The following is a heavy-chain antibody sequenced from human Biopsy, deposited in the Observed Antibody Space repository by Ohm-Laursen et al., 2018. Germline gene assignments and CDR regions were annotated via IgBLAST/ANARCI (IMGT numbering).Heavy chain of an antibody. CDR2: VYYTGGT. CDR1: GDSISSYY. CDR3: ARDRGYYSDRTVPGYFDL. Sequence: SETLSLTCTVSGDSISSYYWGWIRQPPGKGLQWIGYVYYTGGTDYNPFLQSRVTISVDTSKNHFSLRLRSVTPVDTAIYYCARDRGYYSDRTVPGYFDLWGRGTLVTVSS. J-gene: IGHJ2*01. D-gene: IGHD3-22*01. V-gene: IGHV4-59*01.